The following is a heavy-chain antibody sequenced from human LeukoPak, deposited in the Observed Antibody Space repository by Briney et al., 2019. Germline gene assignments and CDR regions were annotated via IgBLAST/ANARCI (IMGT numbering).Heavy chain of an antibody. CDR1: GDPISGSSYY. CDR3: ARDRTVVVVVAATQAHWFDP. J-gene: IGHJ5*02. D-gene: IGHD2-15*01. V-gene: IGHV4-39*07. CDR2: FSYSGST. Sequence: SETLSLTCTVSGDPISGSSYYWGWIRQPPGKGLEWIGSFSYSGSTYYNPSLKSRVTISVDTSKNQFSLKLSSVTAADTAVYYCARDRTVVVVVAATQAHWFDPWGQGTLVTVSS.